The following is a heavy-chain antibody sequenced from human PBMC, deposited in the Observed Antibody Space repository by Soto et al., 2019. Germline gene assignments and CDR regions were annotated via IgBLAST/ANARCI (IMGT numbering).Heavy chain of an antibody. Sequence: TLSLTCTVAGCSMSSGDYYWSWIRQHRGKGLEWIGYIYYSGSTYYNPSLKSRVTISVDTSKNQFSLKLSSVTAADTAVYYCARDVMGRNSYGRFDHWGQGSLVTVSS. V-gene: IGHV4-31*03. J-gene: IGHJ5*02. CDR1: GCSMSSGDYY. CDR2: IYYSGST. CDR3: ARDVMGRNSYGRFDH. D-gene: IGHD5-18*01.